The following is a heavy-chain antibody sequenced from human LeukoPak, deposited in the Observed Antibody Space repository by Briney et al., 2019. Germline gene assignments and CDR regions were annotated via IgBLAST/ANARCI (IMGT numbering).Heavy chain of an antibody. J-gene: IGHJ6*04. D-gene: IGHD6-13*01. CDR3: ARQGGYSSPFAV. CDR1: GGSIRGDY. Sequence: PSETLSLTCTVSGGSIRGDYWSWIRQLPGKGLEWIGYIYTSGSAIYNPSLKSRVTISVDTSKNQFSLKLSSETAADTAVYYCARQGGYSSPFAVWGKGTTVTVSS. V-gene: IGHV4-4*09. CDR2: IYTSGSA.